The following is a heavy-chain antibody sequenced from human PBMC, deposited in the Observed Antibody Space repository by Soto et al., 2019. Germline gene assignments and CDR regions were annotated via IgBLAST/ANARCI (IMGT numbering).Heavy chain of an antibody. CDR2: INSDGSST. V-gene: IGHV3-74*01. Sequence: EVQLVESGGDLVQPGGSLRLSCGASGFTFSSYWMHWVRQVPGKGLVWVSRINSDGSSTNYADSVKGRFTISRDNAKNTLYLQMNSLRDEETAVYHCARDSQLERDYYYYGMDVWGQGTTVTVSS. D-gene: IGHD1-1*01. J-gene: IGHJ6*02. CDR1: GFTFSSYW. CDR3: ARDSQLERDYYYYGMDV.